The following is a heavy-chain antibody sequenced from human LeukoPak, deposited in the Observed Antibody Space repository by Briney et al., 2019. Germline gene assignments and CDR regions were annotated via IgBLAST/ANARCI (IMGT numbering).Heavy chain of an antibody. V-gene: IGHV3-30*03. CDR3: ARDHTVAGLDY. D-gene: IGHD6-19*01. CDR2: ISYDGSNK. Sequence: GRSLRLSCAASGFTFNSFGMHWVRQAPGKGLEWVAVISYDGSNKYFADSVKGRFTISRDNSKNTLYLQMNSLRAEDTAVYYCARDHTVAGLDYWGQGTLVTVSS. J-gene: IGHJ4*02. CDR1: GFTFNSFG.